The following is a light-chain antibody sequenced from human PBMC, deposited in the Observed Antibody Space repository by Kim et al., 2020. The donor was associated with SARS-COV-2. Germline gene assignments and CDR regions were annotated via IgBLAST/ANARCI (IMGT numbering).Light chain of an antibody. CDR3: QQFTLAPNMYT. Sequence: PGERAPLSCKTSQGTTIHYLARYQLRPGQAPRLLICIASGRATGIPDRFSGGGSGTDFTLTISRLEPEDSAVYYCQQFTLAPNMYTFGRGTKLEI. J-gene: IGKJ2*01. CDR1: QGTTIHY. V-gene: IGKV3-20*01. CDR2: IAS.